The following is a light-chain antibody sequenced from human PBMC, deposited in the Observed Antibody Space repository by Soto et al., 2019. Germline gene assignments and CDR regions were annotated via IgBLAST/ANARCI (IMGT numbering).Light chain of an antibody. J-gene: IGLJ2*01. CDR3: SSYTSSSTVI. CDR2: DVR. Sequence: QSALTQPASMSGSPGQSITISCPGTSSDIGGYNYISWYQQLPGKAPKFIIYDVRNRPSGVSNRFSGSRSGNTASLTISGLQAEDEADYYCSSYTSSSTVIFGGGTKLTVL. V-gene: IGLV2-14*01. CDR1: SSDIGGYNY.